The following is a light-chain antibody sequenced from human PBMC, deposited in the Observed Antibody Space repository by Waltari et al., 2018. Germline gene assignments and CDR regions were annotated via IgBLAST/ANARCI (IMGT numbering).Light chain of an antibody. V-gene: IGLV3-10*01. CDR2: EDT. CDR3: YSSDSTGLRV. CDR1: DLPRKY. J-gene: IGLJ1*01. Sequence: SYELTHPPSVSVSPGQTARTPCPVHDLPRKYAYWFQQKSGQAPRLVIYEDTKRPPGIPERFSGSSSGTVATLTITGAQVDDEADYYCYSSDSTGLRVFGGGTTVVVL.